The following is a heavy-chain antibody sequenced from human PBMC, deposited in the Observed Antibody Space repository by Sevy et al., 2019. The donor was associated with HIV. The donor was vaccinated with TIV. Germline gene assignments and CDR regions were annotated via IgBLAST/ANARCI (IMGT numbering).Heavy chain of an antibody. D-gene: IGHD3-22*01. Sequence: GSLRLSCAASGFSFSSYWMHWVRQAPGKGPEWVANIKQDESEKYYVASVKGRFTISRDNAKNSVYLQMNSLRPEDTAIYYCARGNSGSFDYWGQGTLVTVSS. CDR3: ARGNSGSFDY. CDR1: GFSFSSYW. V-gene: IGHV3-7*04. CDR2: IKQDESEK. J-gene: IGHJ4*02.